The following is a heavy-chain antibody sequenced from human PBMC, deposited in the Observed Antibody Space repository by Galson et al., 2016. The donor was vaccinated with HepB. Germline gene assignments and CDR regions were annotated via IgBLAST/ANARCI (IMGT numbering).Heavy chain of an antibody. D-gene: IGHD5-18*01. Sequence: SVKVSCKASGGTFSSFAISWVRQAPGQGLEWMGGIIPPFGKANYAQKFQGRVTITADKSTDTAYMELNSLISEDTAVYYCAGGEGQWIQLWSSYYNYMDGWGKGTTVTVSS. CDR3: AGGEGQWIQLWSSYYNYMDG. CDR2: IIPPFGKA. J-gene: IGHJ6*03. CDR1: GGTFSSFA. V-gene: IGHV1-69*06.